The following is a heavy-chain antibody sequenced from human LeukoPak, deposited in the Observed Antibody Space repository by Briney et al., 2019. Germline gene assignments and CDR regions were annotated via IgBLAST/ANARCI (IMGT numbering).Heavy chain of an antibody. CDR2: IIPILGIA. CDR3: ARESLRYFDWPNYFDY. Sequence: ASVKVSCKASGGTFSSYAISWVRQAPGQGLEWMGRIIPILGIANCAQKFRGRVTITADKSTSTAYMELSSLRSEDTAVYYCARESLRYFDWPNYFDYWGQGTLVTVSS. CDR1: GGTFSSYA. V-gene: IGHV1-69*04. J-gene: IGHJ4*02. D-gene: IGHD3-9*01.